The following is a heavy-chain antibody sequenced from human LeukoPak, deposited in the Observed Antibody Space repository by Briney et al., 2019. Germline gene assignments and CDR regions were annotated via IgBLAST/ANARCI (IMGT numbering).Heavy chain of an antibody. CDR2: IRSKAYGGTT. Sequence: GGSLRLSCTASGFTFGDYAMSWVRQAPGKGLEWVGVIRSKAYGGTTEYAASVKGRFTISRDDSKSIAYLRMNSLKTEDTAVYYCTRDQAIAAADSFYYYYGMDVWGQGTTVTVSS. CDR1: GFTFGDYA. V-gene: IGHV3-49*04. J-gene: IGHJ6*02. CDR3: TRDQAIAAADSFYYYYGMDV. D-gene: IGHD6-13*01.